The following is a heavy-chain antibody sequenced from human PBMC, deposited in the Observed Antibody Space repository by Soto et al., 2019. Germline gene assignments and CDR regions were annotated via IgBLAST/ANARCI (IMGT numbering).Heavy chain of an antibody. D-gene: IGHD3-22*01. CDR1: GFTFSGYA. CDR3: ARDSRVPTYYYDSSGLGNNAFDI. CDR2: ISYDGSNK. Sequence: PGGSLRLSCAASGFTFSGYAMHWVRQAPCKGLEWVAVISYDGSNKYYADSVKGRFTISRDNSKNTLYLQMNSLRAEDTAVYYCARDSRVPTYYYDSSGLGNNAFDIWGQGTMVTVSS. J-gene: IGHJ3*02. V-gene: IGHV3-30-3*01.